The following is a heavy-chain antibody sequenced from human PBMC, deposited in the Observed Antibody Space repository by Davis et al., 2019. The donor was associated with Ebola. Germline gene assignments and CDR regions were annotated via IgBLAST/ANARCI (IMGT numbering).Heavy chain of an antibody. CDR1: GYRFPSYW. V-gene: IGHV5-51*01. D-gene: IGHD1-1*01. CDR3: ARHEATTVSLDF. Sequence: GESLKISCQGSGYRFPSYWIGWVRQMPGKGLEWMGIIYPGDSDTRYSPSFQGQVTISADKSINTAYLQWSSLKASDTAMYYCARHEATTVSLDFWGQGTLVTVSS. J-gene: IGHJ4*02. CDR2: IYPGDSDT.